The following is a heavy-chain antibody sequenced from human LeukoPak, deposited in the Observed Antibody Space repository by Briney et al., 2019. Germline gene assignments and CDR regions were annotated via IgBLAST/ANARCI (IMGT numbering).Heavy chain of an antibody. V-gene: IGHV1-18*01. J-gene: IGHJ5*02. CDR2: ISAYNGNT. Sequence: ASVKVSCKASGYTFTSYGISWVRQAPGQGLEWMGWISAYNGNTNYAQKLQGRVTMTTDTSTSTAYMELSSLRSDDTAVYYCARNYYDNSGHPYFDPWGQGALVTVSS. CDR3: ARNYYDNSGHPYFDP. D-gene: IGHD3-22*01. CDR1: GYTFTSYG.